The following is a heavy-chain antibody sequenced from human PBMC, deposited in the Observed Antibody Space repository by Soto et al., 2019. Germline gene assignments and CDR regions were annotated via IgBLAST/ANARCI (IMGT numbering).Heavy chain of an antibody. CDR1: GYTFTSYG. CDR3: ARDDYGGHRNDY. CDR2: ISAYNGNT. D-gene: IGHD4-17*01. Sequence: ASVKVSCKASGYTFTSYGISWVRQAPGQGLEWMGWISAYNGNTNYAQKLQGRVTMTTDTSTGTAYMELRSLRSDDTAVYYCARDDYGGHRNDYWGQGTLVTVSS. V-gene: IGHV1-18*01. J-gene: IGHJ4*02.